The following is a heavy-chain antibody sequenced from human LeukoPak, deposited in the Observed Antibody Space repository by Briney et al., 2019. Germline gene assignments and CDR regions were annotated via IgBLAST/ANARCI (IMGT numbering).Heavy chain of an antibody. CDR1: GGSISSSSYY. J-gene: IGHJ4*02. D-gene: IGHD4-17*01. CDR2: IYYSGST. V-gene: IGHV4-39*07. CDR3: ARNGDLCLEY. Sequence: SETLSLTCTVSGGSISSSSYYWGWIRQPPGKGLEWIGSIYYSGSTYYNPSLKSRVTISVDTSKNQFSLKLSSVTAADTAVYYCARNGDLCLEYWGQGALVTVSS.